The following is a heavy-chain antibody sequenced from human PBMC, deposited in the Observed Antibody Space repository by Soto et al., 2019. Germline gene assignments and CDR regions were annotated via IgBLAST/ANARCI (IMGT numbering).Heavy chain of an antibody. CDR2: ISSSSSTI. D-gene: IGHD2-21*01. CDR1: GFTFSSYS. Sequence: GGSLRLSCAASGFTFSSYSMNWVRQAPGKGLEWVSYISSSSSTIYYADSVKGRFTISRDNAKNSLYLQMNSLRAEDTAVYYCAREGAHIVVVSSPPAFDYWGQGTLVTFSS. CDR3: AREGAHIVVVSSPPAFDY. J-gene: IGHJ4*02. V-gene: IGHV3-48*04.